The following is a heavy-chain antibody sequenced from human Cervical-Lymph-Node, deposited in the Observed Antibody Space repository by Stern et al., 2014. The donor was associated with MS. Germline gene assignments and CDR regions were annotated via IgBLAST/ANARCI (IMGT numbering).Heavy chain of an antibody. Sequence: QVQLMQSGAEVTKPGSSVKVSCKASGGTFSKFPSSWVRQAPGQGIEWMGGIFPVFGTQTYAQEFRSRVTITADVSTSTAYMELSSLRSDDTAVYSCALSSETSDRWYSLGYDLWGQGTLVTVSS. CDR2: IFPVFGTQ. V-gene: IGHV1-69*01. CDR3: ALSSETSDRWYSLGYDL. D-gene: IGHD6-13*01. J-gene: IGHJ5*02. CDR1: GGTFSKFP.